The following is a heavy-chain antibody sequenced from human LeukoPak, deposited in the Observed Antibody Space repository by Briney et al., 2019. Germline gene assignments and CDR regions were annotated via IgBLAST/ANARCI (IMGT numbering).Heavy chain of an antibody. V-gene: IGHV1-3*01. CDR1: GYIFRSYT. D-gene: IGHD6-25*01. CDR2: INAGNGNT. CDR3: ARESASGQADY. Sequence: ASGKVSCKASGYIFRSYTMQWVRQAPGQRPEWMGWINAGNGNTKYSQKFQGRVTISKETSANTPYMEMSSLSFEDTAVYYCARESASGQADYWGQGTLVTVSS. J-gene: IGHJ4*02.